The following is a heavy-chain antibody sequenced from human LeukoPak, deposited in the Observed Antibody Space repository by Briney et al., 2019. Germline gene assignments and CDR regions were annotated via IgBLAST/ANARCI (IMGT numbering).Heavy chain of an antibody. D-gene: IGHD1-26*01. CDR2: ISGSGGST. V-gene: IGHV3-23*01. J-gene: IGHJ4*02. Sequence: GGSLRLSCAATGLTFSSYAMSLVRQAPGKGLEWVSAISGSGGSTYYADSVKGRFTISRDNSKNTLYLQMNSLRAEDTAVYYCASTWELLIKFDYWGQGTLVTVSS. CDR3: ASTWELLIKFDY. CDR1: GLTFSSYA.